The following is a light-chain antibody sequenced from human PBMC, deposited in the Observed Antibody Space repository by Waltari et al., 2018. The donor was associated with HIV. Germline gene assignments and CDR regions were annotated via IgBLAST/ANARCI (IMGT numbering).Light chain of an antibody. CDR1: NSDIGTYDY. CDR2: EFT. CDR3: SSFANRDGFYVL. J-gene: IGLJ2*01. Sequence: QSALTQPPSASGSPGPSVTLSSTGTNSDIGTYDYVSWYQQHPGKAPKLVISEFTKRPSGVSDRFSGSKSGNTAFLTVSGLQAEDEADYYCSSFANRDGFYVLFGGGTRLTVL. V-gene: IGLV2-8*01.